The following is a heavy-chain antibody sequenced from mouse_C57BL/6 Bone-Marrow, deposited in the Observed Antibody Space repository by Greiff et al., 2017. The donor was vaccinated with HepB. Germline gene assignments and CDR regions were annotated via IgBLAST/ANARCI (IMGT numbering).Heavy chain of an antibody. J-gene: IGHJ3*01. CDR3: ARRGSSGYGVWFAY. Sequence: VQGVESGAELVRPGTSVKVSCKASGYAFTNYLIEWVKQRPGQGLEWIGVINPGSGGTNYNEKFKGKATLTADKSSSTAYMQLSSLTSEDSAVYFCARRGSSGYGVWFAYWGQGTLVTVSA. D-gene: IGHD3-2*02. CDR1: GYAFTNYL. CDR2: INPGSGGT. V-gene: IGHV1-54*01.